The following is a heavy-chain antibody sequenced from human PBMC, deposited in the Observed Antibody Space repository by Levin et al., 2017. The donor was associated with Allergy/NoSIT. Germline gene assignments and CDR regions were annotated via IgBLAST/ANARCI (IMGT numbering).Heavy chain of an antibody. D-gene: IGHD3-22*01. V-gene: IGHV1-24*01. Sequence: ASVKVSCKVSGYTFTDLSMHWVRQAPGKGLEWMGGFDPEDGETIYAQDFQGRVTMTEDTSTDTAYMELSSLRSEDTAVYYCATGVGPFYDSSDSYPFDYWGPGTLVTVSS. CDR1: GYTFTDLS. CDR2: FDPEDGET. J-gene: IGHJ4*02. CDR3: ATGVGPFYDSSDSYPFDY.